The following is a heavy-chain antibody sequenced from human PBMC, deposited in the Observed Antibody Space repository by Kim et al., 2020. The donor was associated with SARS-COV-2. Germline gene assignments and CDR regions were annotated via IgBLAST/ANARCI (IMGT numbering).Heavy chain of an antibody. V-gene: IGHV3-11*06. CDR1: GFTIGDSY. CDR3: ARDRGSYCSSPSCYGAHYYYSVDV. J-gene: IGHJ6*02. CDR2: ISSDSSYT. D-gene: IGHD2-2*01. Sequence: GGSLRLSCAASGFTIGDSYMSWIRQAPGKGLEWVSYISSDSSYTNYADSVKGRFTISRDNAKNSLYLQMNSLRAEDTAVYFCARDRGSYCSSPSCYGAHYYYSVDVWGQGTTVTVSS.